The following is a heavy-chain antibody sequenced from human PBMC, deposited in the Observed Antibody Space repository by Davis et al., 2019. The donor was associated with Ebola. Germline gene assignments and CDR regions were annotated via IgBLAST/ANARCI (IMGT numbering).Heavy chain of an antibody. V-gene: IGHV3-30-3*01. J-gene: IGHJ4*02. CDR2: IAYDGSTK. D-gene: IGHD6-19*01. Sequence: PGGSLRLSCAASGFTFRNYAMHWVRQAPGKGLEWVAVIAYDGSTKYFADSVKGQFTISRDSSKNMLYLQMNSLRADDTAVYYCASHSGWRNDYWGQGTLVTVSS. CDR1: GFTFRNYA. CDR3: ASHSGWRNDY.